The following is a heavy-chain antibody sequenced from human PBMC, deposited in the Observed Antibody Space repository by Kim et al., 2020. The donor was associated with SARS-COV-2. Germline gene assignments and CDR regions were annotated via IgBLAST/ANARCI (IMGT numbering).Heavy chain of an antibody. CDR2: INHSGST. V-gene: IGHV4-34*01. Sequence: SETLSLTCAVYGGSFSGYYWSWIRQPPGKGLEWIGEINHSGSTNYNPSLKSRVTISVDTSKNQFSLKLSSVTAADTAVYYCARRGPLWFGELLPYYFDY. CDR1: GGSFSGYY. J-gene: IGHJ4*01. CDR3: ARRGPLWFGELLPYYFDY. D-gene: IGHD3-10*01.